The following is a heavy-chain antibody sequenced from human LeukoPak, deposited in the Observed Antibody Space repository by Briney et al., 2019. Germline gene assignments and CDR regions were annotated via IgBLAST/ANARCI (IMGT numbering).Heavy chain of an antibody. Sequence: APVKVSCKSSGYTFTSYYIHWVRQAPGQGLEWMGIISPSGGGTGYAQNFQGRVTMTRDTSTSTVYMELSSLRSEDTAVYFCARGGPQWLVLRKRFYFDSWGQGTLVTVSS. J-gene: IGHJ4*02. CDR1: GYTFTSYY. CDR2: ISPSGGGT. CDR3: ARGGPQWLVLRKRFYFDS. D-gene: IGHD6-19*01. V-gene: IGHV1-46*01.